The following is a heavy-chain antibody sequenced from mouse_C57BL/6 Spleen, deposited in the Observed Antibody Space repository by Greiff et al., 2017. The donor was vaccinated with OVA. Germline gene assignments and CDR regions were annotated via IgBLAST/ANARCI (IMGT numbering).Heavy chain of an antibody. CDR3: ARGDCGSDDYARDY. CDR2: IYPGSGST. Sequence: QVQLQQPGAELVKPGASVKMSCKASGYTFTSYWITWVKQSPGQGLEWIGDIYPGSGSTFYNQKFKGKATLTVDTSSSTAYMELRSLTSEDSAVYYCARGDCGSDDYARDYWGQGTTVTVSS. D-gene: IGHD1-1*01. J-gene: IGHJ4*01. CDR1: GYTFTSYW. V-gene: IGHV1-55*01.